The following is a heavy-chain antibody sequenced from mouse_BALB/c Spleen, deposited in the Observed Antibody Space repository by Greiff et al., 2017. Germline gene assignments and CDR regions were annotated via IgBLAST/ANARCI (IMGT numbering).Heavy chain of an antibody. CDR1: GYTFTSYW. CDR3: AKGTHGYYFDY. CDR2: INPSTGYT. J-gene: IGHJ2*01. V-gene: IGHV1-7*01. D-gene: IGHD2-2*01. Sequence: QVQLKESGAELAKPGASVKMSCKASGYTFTSYWMHWVKQRPGQGLEWIGYINPSTGYTEYNQKFKDKATLTADKSSSTAYMQLSSLTSEDSAVYYCAKGTHGYYFDYWGQGTTLTVSS.